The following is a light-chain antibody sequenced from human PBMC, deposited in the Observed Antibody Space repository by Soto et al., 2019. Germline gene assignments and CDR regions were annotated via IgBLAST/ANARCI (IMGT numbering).Light chain of an antibody. CDR2: DNH. CDR3: ATWDSSLRAGV. CDR1: SSNIGINY. Sequence: QSVLTQPPSVSAAPGQNVTISCSGNSSNIGINYVSWYQHLPGTAPTLLIYDNHRRPSGIPDRFSASKSGTTATLGITGLQTGDEADYYCATWDSSLRAGVIGGGTKLTVL. J-gene: IGLJ2*01. V-gene: IGLV1-51*01.